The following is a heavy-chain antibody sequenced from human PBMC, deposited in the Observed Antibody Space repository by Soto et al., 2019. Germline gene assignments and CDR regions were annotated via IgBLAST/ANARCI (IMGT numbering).Heavy chain of an antibody. CDR3: ARSLYYYDSSGYLPYYYGMDV. Sequence: PGESLKISCKGSGYSFTSYWIGWVRQMPGKGLEWMGIIYPGDSDTRYSPSFQGQVTISADKSISTAYLQWSSLKASDTAMYYCARSLYYYDSSGYLPYYYGMDVWGQGTTVTV. CDR2: IYPGDSDT. CDR1: GYSFTSYW. J-gene: IGHJ6*02. V-gene: IGHV5-51*01. D-gene: IGHD3-22*01.